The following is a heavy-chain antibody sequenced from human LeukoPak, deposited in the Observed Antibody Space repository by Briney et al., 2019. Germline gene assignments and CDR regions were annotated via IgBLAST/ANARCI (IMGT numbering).Heavy chain of an antibody. CDR3: AKRPKYYYDSSGAT. J-gene: IGHJ5*02. V-gene: IGHV3-23*01. CDR1: GFTFSSYA. CDR2: ISGSGGST. Sequence: GGSLRLSCAASGFTFSSYAMSWVRQAPGKGLEWVSAISGSGGSTYHADSVKGRFTISRDNSKNTLYLQMNSLRAEDTAVYYCAKRPKYYYDSSGATWGQGTLVTVSS. D-gene: IGHD3-22*01.